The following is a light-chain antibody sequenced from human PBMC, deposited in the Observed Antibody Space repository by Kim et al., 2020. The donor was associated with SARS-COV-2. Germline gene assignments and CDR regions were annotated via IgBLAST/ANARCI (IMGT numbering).Light chain of an antibody. CDR2: KDS. CDR3: QSADSSGTYV. CDR1: ALPKQY. J-gene: IGLJ1*01. Sequence: SPGKTARITCSGDALPKQYAYWYQQKPGQAPVLVIYKDSERPSGIPERFSGSSSGTTVTLTISGVQAEDEADYYCQSADSSGTYVFGTGTKVTVL. V-gene: IGLV3-25*03.